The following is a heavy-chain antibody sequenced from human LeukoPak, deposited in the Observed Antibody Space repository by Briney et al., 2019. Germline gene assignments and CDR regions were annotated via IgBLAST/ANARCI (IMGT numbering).Heavy chain of an antibody. Sequence: GGSLRLSCAASGFTFSSYAMSWVRQAPGKGLGWVSAISGSGGSTYYADSVKGWFIISRDNSKNTLYLQMNSLRAEDTAVYYCAKDRQWLGVFDYWGQGTQVTVSS. CDR2: ISGSGGST. V-gene: IGHV3-23*01. D-gene: IGHD6-19*01. CDR1: GFTFSSYA. J-gene: IGHJ4*02. CDR3: AKDRQWLGVFDY.